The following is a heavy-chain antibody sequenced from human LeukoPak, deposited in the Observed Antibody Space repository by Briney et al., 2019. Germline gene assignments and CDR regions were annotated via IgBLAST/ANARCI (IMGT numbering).Heavy chain of an antibody. D-gene: IGHD5-24*01. CDR2: ISGSGGST. CDR3: AKRGDGYFYYFDY. CDR1: GFSFSSYT. Sequence: GGSLRLSCAASGFSFSSYTMNWVRQAPGKGLEWVSSISGSGGSTYYADSVKGRFTISRDNSKNTLYLQMNSLRAEDTAVYYCAKRGDGYFYYFDYWGQGTLVTVSS. V-gene: IGHV3-23*01. J-gene: IGHJ4*02.